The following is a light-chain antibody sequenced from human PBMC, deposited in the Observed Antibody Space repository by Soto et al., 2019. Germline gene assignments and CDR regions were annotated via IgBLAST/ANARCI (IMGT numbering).Light chain of an antibody. Sequence: EIVMTQSPATLSVSPGERATLSCRASQSVSSSLAWYQQKPGQAPRRLIYGASTRATGIPARFSGSGSGTEFTLTISSLPSEDFAVYYCPQYNNWPPWTFGQGTKVEIK. CDR2: GAS. J-gene: IGKJ1*01. CDR1: QSVSSS. CDR3: PQYNNWPPWT. V-gene: IGKV3-15*01.